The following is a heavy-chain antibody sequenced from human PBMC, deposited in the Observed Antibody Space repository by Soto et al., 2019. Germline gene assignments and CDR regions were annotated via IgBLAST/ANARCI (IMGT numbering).Heavy chain of an antibody. D-gene: IGHD2-21*01. CDR1: VYAFIGYN. Sequence: AAVTASGKASVYAFIGYNRHCVRQAHGQGLEWMGSINPNSGGTNFARKFQGRVTMTRDTSIGTAYMELTNLTSDDTAVYYCARDVLWSAQKPIDFWGQGTLVTVSS. V-gene: IGHV1-2*02. J-gene: IGHJ4*02. CDR3: ARDVLWSAQKPIDF. CDR2: INPNSGGT.